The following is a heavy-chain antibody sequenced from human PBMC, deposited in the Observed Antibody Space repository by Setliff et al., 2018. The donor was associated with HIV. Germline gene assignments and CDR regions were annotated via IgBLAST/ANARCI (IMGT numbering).Heavy chain of an antibody. Sequence: GGSLRLSCAASGFTFSNAWMSWVRQAPGKGLEWVGRIKSKTDGGTTDYAAPVKGRFTISRDDSKNTLYLQVNSLRTEDTAVYFCARDDRWVYNDYLDYWGQGTLVTVSS. D-gene: IGHD3-10*01. CDR1: GFTFSNAW. CDR3: ARDDRWVYNDYLDY. V-gene: IGHV3-15*01. J-gene: IGHJ4*02. CDR2: IKSKTDGGTT.